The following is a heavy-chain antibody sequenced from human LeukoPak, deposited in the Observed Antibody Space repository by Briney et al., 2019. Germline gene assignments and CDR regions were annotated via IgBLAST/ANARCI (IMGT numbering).Heavy chain of an antibody. Sequence: GASVKVSCKASGYTFTSYYMHWVRQAPGQGLEWMGWINPNSGGTNYAQKFQGRVTMTRDTSISTAYMELSRLRSDDTAVYYCARDLTIFRGRLNDAFDIWGQGTMVTVSS. CDR2: INPNSGGT. D-gene: IGHD3-9*01. CDR3: ARDLTIFRGRLNDAFDI. CDR1: GYTFTSYY. J-gene: IGHJ3*02. V-gene: IGHV1-2*02.